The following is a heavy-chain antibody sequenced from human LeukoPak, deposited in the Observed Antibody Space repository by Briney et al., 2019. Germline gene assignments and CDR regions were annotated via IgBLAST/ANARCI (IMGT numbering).Heavy chain of an antibody. CDR1: GYTFTSYG. J-gene: IGHJ4*02. D-gene: IGHD2-2*01. Sequence: ASVKVSCKASGYTFTSYGISWVRQAPGQGLEWMGWISAYNGNTNYAQKLQGRVTMTTDTSTSTAYMELGSLRSDDTAVYYCARDPGVVVPAAIFSDWGQGTLVTVSS. V-gene: IGHV1-18*01. CDR3: ARDPGVVVPAAIFSD. CDR2: ISAYNGNT.